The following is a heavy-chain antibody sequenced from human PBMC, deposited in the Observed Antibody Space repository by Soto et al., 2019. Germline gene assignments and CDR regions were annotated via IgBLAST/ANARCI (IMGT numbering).Heavy chain of an antibody. CDR3: ARTNDYGDYDWVYDY. CDR1: GFTFSSYG. CDR2: IWYDGSNK. D-gene: IGHD4-17*01. Sequence: PGGSLRLSCAASGFTFSSYGMHWVRQAPGKGLEWVAVIWYDGSNKYYADSVKGRFTISRDNSKNTLYLQMNSLRAEDTAVYYCARTNDYGDYDWVYDYWGQGTLVTVSS. J-gene: IGHJ4*02. V-gene: IGHV3-33*01.